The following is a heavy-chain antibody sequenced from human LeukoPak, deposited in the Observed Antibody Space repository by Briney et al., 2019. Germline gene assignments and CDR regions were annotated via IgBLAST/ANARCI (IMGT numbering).Heavy chain of an antibody. D-gene: IGHD5-18*01. CDR1: GFTFSNSG. CDR3: AKEDTAMGPFQF. J-gene: IGHJ1*01. V-gene: IGHV3-30*18. CDR2: ISFDGSDH. Sequence: PGGSLRLSCAASGFTFSNSGIHWVRQAPGRGLEWVALISFDGSDHFYSDSVKGRFTISRDNSKNTVFLQMNSLRVEDTAVYYCAKEDTAMGPFQFWGQGTLVTVSS.